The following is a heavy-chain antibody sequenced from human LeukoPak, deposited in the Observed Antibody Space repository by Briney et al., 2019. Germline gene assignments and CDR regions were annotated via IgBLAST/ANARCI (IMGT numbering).Heavy chain of an antibody. J-gene: IGHJ5*02. CDR3: AREGRSYDYVWGSYRNWFDP. D-gene: IGHD3-16*02. CDR1: GYSISSGYY. V-gene: IGHV4-38-2*02. CDR2: IYHSGST. Sequence: KASETLSLTCTVSGYSISSGYYWGWIRQPPGKGLEWIGSIYHSGSTYYNPSLKSRVTISVDTSKNQFSLKLSSVTAADTAVYYCAREGRSYDYVWGSYRNWFDPWGQGTLVTVSS.